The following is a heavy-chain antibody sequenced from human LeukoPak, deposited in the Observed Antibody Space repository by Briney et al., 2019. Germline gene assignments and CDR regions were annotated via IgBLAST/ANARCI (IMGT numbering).Heavy chain of an antibody. J-gene: IGHJ4*02. CDR2: LYTNGTV. CDR1: GASISRYY. D-gene: IGHD5-18*01. CDR3: ARDRYRDFDY. V-gene: IGHV4-4*07. Sequence: SETLSLTCSVSGASISRYYWTWIRRPVGKGLEWFGRLYTNGTVNYNPSLRSRVTMSVDTSKNQFSLKLSSVTAADTAVYYCARDRYRDFDYWGQGTLVTVSS.